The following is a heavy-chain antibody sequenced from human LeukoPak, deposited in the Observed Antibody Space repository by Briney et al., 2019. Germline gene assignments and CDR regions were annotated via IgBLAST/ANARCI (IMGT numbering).Heavy chain of an antibody. Sequence: SETLSLTCTVSGGSISSGSYFWSWIRQPAGKGLESIGRIYTSGSTNYNPSLKSRVTISVDTSKNQFSLKLSSVTAADTAVYYCARGGSGWNYYYYYMDVWGKGTTVTISS. CDR2: IYTSGST. D-gene: IGHD6-19*01. CDR3: ARGGSGWNYYYYYMDV. CDR1: GGSISSGSYF. J-gene: IGHJ6*03. V-gene: IGHV4-61*02.